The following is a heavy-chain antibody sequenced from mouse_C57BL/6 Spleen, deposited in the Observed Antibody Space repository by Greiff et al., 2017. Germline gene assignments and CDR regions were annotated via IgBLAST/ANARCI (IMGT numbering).Heavy chain of an antibody. CDR2: ISSGSSTI. CDR1: GFTFSDYG. Sequence: EVMLVESGGGLVKPGGSLKLSCAASGFTFSDYGMHWVRQAPEKGLEWVAYISSGSSTIYYADTVKGRFTISRDNAKNTLFLQMTSLRSEDTAMYYCARNSYDYDDYAMDYWGQGTSVTVSS. CDR3: ARNSYDYDDYAMDY. J-gene: IGHJ4*01. D-gene: IGHD2-4*01. V-gene: IGHV5-17*01.